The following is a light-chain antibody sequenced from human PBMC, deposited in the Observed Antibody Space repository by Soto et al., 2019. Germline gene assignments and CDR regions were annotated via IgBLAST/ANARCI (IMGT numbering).Light chain of an antibody. CDR3: QPRFNWPRFT. CDR1: QSVSSY. V-gene: IGKV3-11*01. CDR2: DAS. Sequence: EIVLTQSPATLSLSPGERATLSCRASQSVSSYLAWYQQKSGQAPRLLIYDASNRATGIPARFSGGGSGTDVTLTISSLEHEDCAVYYYQPRFNWPRFTCGQGTKLEIK. J-gene: IGKJ2*01.